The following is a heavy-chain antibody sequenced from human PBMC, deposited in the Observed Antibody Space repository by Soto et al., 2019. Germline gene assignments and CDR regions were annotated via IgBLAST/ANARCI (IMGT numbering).Heavy chain of an antibody. CDR1: GGSISSDGYY. CDR2: IHYSGSA. J-gene: IGHJ6*02. V-gene: IGHV4-31*03. CDR3: AREVTIFGGGMDV. D-gene: IGHD3-3*01. Sequence: PSETLSLTCTVSGGSISSDGYYWSWIRQHPGKGLEWIGYIHYSGSASYTPSLKSRVIISVDTSKNQFSLKLSSVTAADTAVYYCAREVTIFGGGMDVWGQGTTVTVYS.